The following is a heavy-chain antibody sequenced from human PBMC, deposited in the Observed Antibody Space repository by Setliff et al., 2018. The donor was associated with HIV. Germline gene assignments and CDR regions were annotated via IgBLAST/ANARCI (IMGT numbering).Heavy chain of an antibody. CDR1: GDAFSNYG. J-gene: IGHJ6*03. V-gene: IGHV1-69*13. Sequence: SVKVSCKASGDAFSNYGFIWVRQAPGQGLEWIGGIIPIIGTTNYAQKFQGRVTITADESTSTAYMELSSLRSEDTAVYYCATGGDNKLYSNRYYYHYYMDVWGEGTAVTV. CDR2: IIPIIGTT. D-gene: IGHD6-13*01. CDR3: ATGGDNKLYSNRYYYHYYMDV.